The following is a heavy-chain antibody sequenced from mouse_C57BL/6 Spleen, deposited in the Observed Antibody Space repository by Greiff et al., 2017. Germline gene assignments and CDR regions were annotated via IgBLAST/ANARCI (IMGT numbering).Heavy chain of an antibody. CDR3: ARGGYYGSSSTPFDY. J-gene: IGHJ2*01. CDR2: ISYSGST. CDR1: GYSITSGYD. D-gene: IGHD1-1*01. V-gene: IGHV3-1*01. Sequence: VQLKESGPGMVKPSQSLSLTCTVTGYSITSGYDWHWIRHFPGNKLEWMGYISYSGSTNYNPSLKSRISITHDTSKNHFFLKLNSVTTEDTATYYCARGGYYGSSSTPFDYWGQGTTLTVSS.